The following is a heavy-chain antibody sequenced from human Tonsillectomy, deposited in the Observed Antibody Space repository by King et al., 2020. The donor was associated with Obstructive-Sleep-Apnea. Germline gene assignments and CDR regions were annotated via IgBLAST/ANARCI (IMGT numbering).Heavy chain of an antibody. D-gene: IGHD5-18*01. V-gene: IGHV4-4*02. CDR1: GGSISSSNW. Sequence: VQLVESGPGLVKPSGTLSLTCAVSGGSISSSNWWNWVRQPPGKGLEWIGESWHSGSTNYNPSLTSRVTISVDKSQNQFSQFSLKLSSVTAADTAVYYCATRTHLWPYYFDYWGQGTLVTVSS. CDR3: ATRTHLWPYYFDY. J-gene: IGHJ4*02. CDR2: SWHSGST.